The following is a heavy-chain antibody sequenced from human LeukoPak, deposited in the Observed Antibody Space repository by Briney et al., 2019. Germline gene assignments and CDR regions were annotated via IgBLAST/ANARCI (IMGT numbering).Heavy chain of an antibody. CDR3: AIGITMVRGGTFY. CDR2: ISYDGSNK. Sequence: GRSLRLSCAASGFTFSSYAMHWVRQAPGKGLEWVAVISYDGSNKYYADSVKGRFTISRDNSKNTLYLQMNSLRAEDTAVYYCAIGITMVRGGTFYWGQGTLVTVSS. V-gene: IGHV3-30*04. CDR1: GFTFSSYA. J-gene: IGHJ4*02. D-gene: IGHD3-10*01.